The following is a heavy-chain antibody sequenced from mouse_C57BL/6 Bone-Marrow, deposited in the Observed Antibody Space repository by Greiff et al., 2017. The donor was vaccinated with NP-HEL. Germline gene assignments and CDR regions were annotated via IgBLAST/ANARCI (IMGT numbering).Heavy chain of an antibody. J-gene: IGHJ3*01. CDR2: ISNGGGST. V-gene: IGHV5-12*01. CDR1: GFTFSDYY. Sequence: EVMLVESGGGLVQPGGSLKLSCAASGFTFSDYYMYWVRQTPEKRLEWVAYISNGGGSTYYPDTVKGRFTISRDNAKNTLYLQMSRLKSEDTAMYYWARQGFYYYGSRIPWFAYWGQGTLVTVSA. CDR3: ARQGFYYYGSRIPWFAY. D-gene: IGHD1-1*01.